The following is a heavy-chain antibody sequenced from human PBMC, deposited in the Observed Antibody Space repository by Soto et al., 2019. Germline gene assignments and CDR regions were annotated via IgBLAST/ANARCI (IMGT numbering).Heavy chain of an antibody. D-gene: IGHD2-2*01. J-gene: IGHJ4*02. CDR1: GFYFNNYG. CDR2: VSKSDYT. CDR3: AREDSRITPAVSHF. V-gene: IGHV3-21*01. Sequence: GGYLRLSCEVYGFYFNNYGINWVRQAPGKGLEWVSSVSKSDYTYYSDSVKGRFTISRDSAKNSVSLQMNSLRAEDTAVYYCAREDSRITPAVSHFWGQTTLVTVSS.